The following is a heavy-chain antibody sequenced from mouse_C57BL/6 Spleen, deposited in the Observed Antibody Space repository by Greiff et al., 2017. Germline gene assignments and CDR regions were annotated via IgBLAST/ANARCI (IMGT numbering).Heavy chain of an antibody. V-gene: IGHV1-59*01. CDR2: IDPSDSYT. D-gene: IGHD1-1*01. J-gene: IGHJ1*03. CDR1: GYTFTSYW. CDR3: ARSREGSDWYFDV. Sequence: VQLQQPGAELVRPGTSVKLSCKASGYTFTSYWMHWVKQRPGQGLEWIGVIDPSDSYTNYNQKFKGKATLTVDTSSTTAYMQLSSLTSEDAAVYYDARSREGSDWYFDVWGTGTTVTVSS.